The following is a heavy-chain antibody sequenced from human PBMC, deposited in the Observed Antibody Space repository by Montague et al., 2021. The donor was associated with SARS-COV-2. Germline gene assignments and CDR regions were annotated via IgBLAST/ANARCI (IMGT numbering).Heavy chain of an antibody. J-gene: IGHJ6*02. V-gene: IGHV3-49*04. Sequence: SLRLSCAASGFTFGDNAMSWVRQAPGKGLAWVGFIRSKAYGGTTEYAAPVKGRFTISRDDSKSIAYLQMDSLKTEDTAVYYCTTDKRLLTGRPYYYGMDVWGQGTTVTVSS. D-gene: IGHD3-9*01. CDR1: GFTFGDNA. CDR2: IRSKAYGGTT. CDR3: TTDKRLLTGRPYYYGMDV.